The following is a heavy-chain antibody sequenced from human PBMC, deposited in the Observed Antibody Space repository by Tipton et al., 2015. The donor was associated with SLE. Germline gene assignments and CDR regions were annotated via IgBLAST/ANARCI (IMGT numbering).Heavy chain of an antibody. CDR1: GFIFSSYW. Sequence: SLRLSCAASGFIFSSYWMSWVRQAPGKGLEWVANIKQDGSEKYYVDSVEGRFTISRDNAKNSLYLQMNSLRGEDTAVYYCARTGKGNYWGQGTLVTVSS. J-gene: IGHJ4*02. V-gene: IGHV3-7*01. CDR2: IKQDGSEK. CDR3: ARTGKGNY. D-gene: IGHD6-13*01.